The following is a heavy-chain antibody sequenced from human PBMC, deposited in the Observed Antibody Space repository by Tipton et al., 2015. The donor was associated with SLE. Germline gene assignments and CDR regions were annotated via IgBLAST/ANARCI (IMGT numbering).Heavy chain of an antibody. CDR2: IYSSGTT. Sequence: PSLTCTVSGGSISPYYWSWLRQPPGKGLEWIGYIYSSGTTNYNPSLKSRVTISIDTSKNQFSLKLSSVTAADTAIYYCARANSGYWGQGTLVTVSS. V-gene: IGHV4-59*01. CDR1: GGSISPYY. CDR3: ARANSGY. D-gene: IGHD1-26*01. J-gene: IGHJ4*02.